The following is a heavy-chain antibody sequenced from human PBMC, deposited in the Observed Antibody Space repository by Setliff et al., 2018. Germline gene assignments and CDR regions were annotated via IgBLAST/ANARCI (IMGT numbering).Heavy chain of an antibody. CDR3: ARESSGNESVRHQIYTDV. Sequence: SETLSLTCAVSGASINSGTYYWSWIRQPAGKGLEWVGRLHTSGSTTYNPSLQSRVTISVDTSKNHFSLNLTSVTAADTAVYFCARESSGNESVRHQIYTDVWGRGTTVTVSS. CDR2: LHTSGST. D-gene: IGHD6-13*01. J-gene: IGHJ6*03. V-gene: IGHV4-61*02. CDR1: GASINSGTYY.